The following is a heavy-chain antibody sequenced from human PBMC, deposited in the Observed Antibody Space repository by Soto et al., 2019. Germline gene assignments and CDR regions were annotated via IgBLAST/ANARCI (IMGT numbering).Heavy chain of an antibody. J-gene: IGHJ3*02. Sequence: QVQLQQWGAGLLKPSETLSLTCAVYGGSFSGYYWSWIRQPPGKGLEWNGEINHSGSTNYNPSLKSRVTISVDTSKNQFSLKPSSVTAADTAVYYCARDTSTTARAFDIWGQGTMVTVSS. CDR3: ARDTSTTARAFDI. V-gene: IGHV4-34*01. CDR1: GGSFSGYY. D-gene: IGHD2-21*02. CDR2: INHSGST.